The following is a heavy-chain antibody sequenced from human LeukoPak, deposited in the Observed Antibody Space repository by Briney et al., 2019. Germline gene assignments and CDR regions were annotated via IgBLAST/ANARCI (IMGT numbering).Heavy chain of an antibody. V-gene: IGHV4-38-2*02. CDR1: GYSISSGYY. CDR2: IYHSGST. J-gene: IGHJ4*02. CDR3: ARGPAGSFDY. Sequence: PSGTLSLTCTVSGYSISSGYYWGWIRQPPGKGLEWIGSIYHSGSTYYNPSLKSRVTISVDTSKNQFSLKLSSVTAADTAVYYCARGPAGSFDYWGQGTLVTVSS. D-gene: IGHD6-25*01.